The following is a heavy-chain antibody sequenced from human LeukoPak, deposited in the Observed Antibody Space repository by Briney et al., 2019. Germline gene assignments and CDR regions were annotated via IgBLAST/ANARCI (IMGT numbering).Heavy chain of an antibody. J-gene: IGHJ6*03. CDR2: INHSGST. D-gene: IGHD5-12*01. Sequence: PSETLSLTCAVYGVSFSGYYWSWIRQPPGKGPEWIGEINHSGSTNYNPSLKSRVTISVDTSKNQFSLKLSSVTAADTAVYYCARVHIVATIQLVRYYYYYYYMDVWGKGTTVTVSS. V-gene: IGHV4-34*01. CDR3: ARVHIVATIQLVRYYYYYYYMDV. CDR1: GVSFSGYY.